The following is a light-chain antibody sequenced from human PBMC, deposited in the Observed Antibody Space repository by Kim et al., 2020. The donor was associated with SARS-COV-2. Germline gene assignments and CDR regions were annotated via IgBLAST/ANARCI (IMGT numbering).Light chain of an antibody. Sequence: SYELTQPPSVSVAPGKTARITCGGNNIGSKSVHWYQQKPGQAPVLVIYYDSDRPSGIPERFSGSNPGNTATLTISRVEAGDEADYYCQVWDSSSDPYYVFGTGTKVTVL. J-gene: IGLJ1*01. CDR2: YDS. V-gene: IGLV3-21*04. CDR1: NIGSKS. CDR3: QVWDSSSDPYYV.